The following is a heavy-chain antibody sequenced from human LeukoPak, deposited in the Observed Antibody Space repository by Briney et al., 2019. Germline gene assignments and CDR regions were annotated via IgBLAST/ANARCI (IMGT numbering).Heavy chain of an antibody. CDR2: IYSGGDT. J-gene: IGHJ4*02. Sequence: PGGSLRLSCAASGLTVRDNYMSWVRQAPGKRLEWVSVIYSGGDTYYADSVKGRFTISRDNSKNTLYLQMNSLRVEDTAVYYCAKAYTSGWYFCFDYWGQGALVTVSS. V-gene: IGHV3-53*01. D-gene: IGHD6-19*01. CDR1: GLTVRDNY. CDR3: AKAYTSGWYFCFDY.